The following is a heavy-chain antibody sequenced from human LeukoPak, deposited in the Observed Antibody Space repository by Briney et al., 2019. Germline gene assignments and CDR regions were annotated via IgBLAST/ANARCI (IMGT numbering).Heavy chain of an antibody. CDR1: GFTFSSYE. D-gene: IGHD3-9*01. V-gene: IGHV3-48*03. CDR2: ISSSGSTI. CDR3: ARGHWFAHLDY. J-gene: IGHJ4*02. Sequence: GGSLRLSCAASGFTFSSYEMNWVRQAPGKGLEWVSYISSSGSTIYYADSVKGRFTISRDNAKNSLYLQMNSLRAEDTAVYYCARGHWFAHLDYWGQGTLVTVSS.